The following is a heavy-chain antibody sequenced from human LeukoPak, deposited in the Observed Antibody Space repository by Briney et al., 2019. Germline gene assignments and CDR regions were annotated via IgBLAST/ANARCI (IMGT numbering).Heavy chain of an antibody. Sequence: GASVKVSCKTSGFTFTGYGISWVRQAPGQGLEWVGWISGYNGNTNYAQKFQGRVTMTTDTSTRTAYMELSSLTSDDTAVYYCARDNSSSCGENWGQGTLVTVSS. CDR1: GFTFTGYG. J-gene: IGHJ4*02. D-gene: IGHD3-10*01. V-gene: IGHV1-18*01. CDR2: ISGYNGNT. CDR3: ARDNSSSCGEN.